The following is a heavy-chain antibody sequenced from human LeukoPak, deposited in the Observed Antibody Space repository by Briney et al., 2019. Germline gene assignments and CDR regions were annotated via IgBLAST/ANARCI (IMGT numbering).Heavy chain of an antibody. Sequence: NPPETLSLTCTVSGGSISSGSYYWSWIRQPPGKGLEWIGYIYYSGSTNYNPSLKSRVTISVDTSKKQFSLKLSSVTAADTAVYYCARANYYDSSSYYWGFDYWGQGNLVTVSS. CDR2: IYYSGST. CDR3: ARANYYDSSSYYWGFDY. CDR1: GGSISSGSYY. V-gene: IGHV4-61*01. D-gene: IGHD3-22*01. J-gene: IGHJ4*02.